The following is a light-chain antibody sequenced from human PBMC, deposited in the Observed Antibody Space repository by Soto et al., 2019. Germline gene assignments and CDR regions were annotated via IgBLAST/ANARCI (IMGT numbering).Light chain of an antibody. V-gene: IGKV3-15*01. CDR2: GAS. CDR3: QQYKAGPPT. Sequence: EIVMTQSPATLSASPGERATLSCRASQSVRSNLAWYQQKPGQAPRLLIYGASTRATGIPARFSGSGSGTEFPLSIGSLQSEDFAVYSCQQYKAGPPTFGQGPKVKIK. J-gene: IGKJ1*01. CDR1: QSVRSN.